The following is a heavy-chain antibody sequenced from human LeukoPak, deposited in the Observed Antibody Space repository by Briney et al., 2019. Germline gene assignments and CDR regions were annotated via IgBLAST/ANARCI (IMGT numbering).Heavy chain of an antibody. D-gene: IGHD5-18*01. J-gene: IGHJ6*02. CDR2: FDPEDGET. Sequence: ASVKVSCKVSGYTLTELSMHWVRQAPGKGLEWMGGFDPEDGETIYAQKFQGRVTMTRDTSTSTVYMELSSLRSEDTAVYYCAREQLWFGYYYYGMDVWGQGTTVTVSS. CDR3: AREQLWFGYYYYGMDV. CDR1: GYTLTELS. V-gene: IGHV1-24*01.